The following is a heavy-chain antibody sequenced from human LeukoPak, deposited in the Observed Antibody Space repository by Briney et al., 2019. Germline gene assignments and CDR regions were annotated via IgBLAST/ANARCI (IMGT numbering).Heavy chain of an antibody. D-gene: IGHD3-9*01. V-gene: IGHV3-23*01. CDR2: ISGSGGST. CDR3: AKGLRYFDWLFY. CDR1: GFTFSSYA. Sequence: GGSLRLSCAASGFTFSSYAMSWVRQAPGKGLEWVSAISGSGGSTYYADSVKGRFTISRDNSKNTLYLQMSSLRAEDTAVYYCAKGLRYFDWLFYWGQRTLVTVSS. J-gene: IGHJ4*02.